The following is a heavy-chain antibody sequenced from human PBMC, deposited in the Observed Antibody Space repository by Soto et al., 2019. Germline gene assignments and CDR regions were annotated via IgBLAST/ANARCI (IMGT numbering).Heavy chain of an antibody. D-gene: IGHD3-22*01. CDR2: INAGNGNT. CDR1: GYTFTSYA. V-gene: IGHV1-3*01. CDR3: ARGYYYDSSGYPRLDY. J-gene: IGHJ4*02. Sequence: ASVKVSCKASGYTFTSYAMHWVRQAPGQRLEWMGWINAGNGNTKYSQKFQGRVTITRDTSASTAYMELSSLRSENTAVYSCARGYYYDSSGYPRLDYWGQGTLVTVSS.